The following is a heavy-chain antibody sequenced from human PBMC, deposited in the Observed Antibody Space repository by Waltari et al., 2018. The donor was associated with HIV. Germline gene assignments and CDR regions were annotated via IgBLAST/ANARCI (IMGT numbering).Heavy chain of an antibody. CDR2: IKQDGSEK. J-gene: IGHJ4*02. CDR1: GFTFRNYW. CDR3: ARVPSNGDYPVRMDY. D-gene: IGHD4-17*01. Sequence: EVQLVESGGGLVQPGGSLRLSCAASGFTFRNYWMSWVRQAPGNGLHWVANIKQDGSEKYYVDSVKGRFTISRDNAKNSLYLQMNSLRAEDTAVYYCARVPSNGDYPVRMDYWGQGTLVTVSS. V-gene: IGHV3-7*01.